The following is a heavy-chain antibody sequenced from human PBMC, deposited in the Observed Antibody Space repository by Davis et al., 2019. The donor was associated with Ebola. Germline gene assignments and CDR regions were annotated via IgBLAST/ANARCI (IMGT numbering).Heavy chain of an antibody. V-gene: IGHV1-69*13. CDR3: ARRRVVTNPWYYYYMDV. J-gene: IGHJ6*03. CDR2: IIPIFGTA. Sequence: SVQVSCKASGGTFSSYAISWVRQAPGQGLEWMGGIIPIFGTANYAQKFQGRVTITADESTSTAYMELSSLRSEDTAVYYCARRRVVTNPWYYYYMDVWGKGTTVTVSS. D-gene: IGHD3-3*01. CDR1: GGTFSSYA.